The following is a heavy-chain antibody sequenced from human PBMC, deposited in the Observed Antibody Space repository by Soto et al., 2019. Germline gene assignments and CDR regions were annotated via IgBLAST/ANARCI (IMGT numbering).Heavy chain of an antibody. CDR2: ISGSGGST. CDR1: GFTFSSYA. D-gene: IGHD3-16*02. CDR3: AKDIYDYVWGSYRSLGAFDI. J-gene: IGHJ3*02. Sequence: PXGSLRLACAASGFTFSSYAMSWVRQAPGKGLDWVSAISGSGGSTYYADSVKGRFTISRDNSKNTLYLQMNSLRAEDTAVYYCAKDIYDYVWGSYRSLGAFDIWGQGKMVTVS. V-gene: IGHV3-23*01.